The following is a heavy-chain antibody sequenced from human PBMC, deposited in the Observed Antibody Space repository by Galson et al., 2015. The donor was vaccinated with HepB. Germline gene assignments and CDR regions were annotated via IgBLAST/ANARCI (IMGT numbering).Heavy chain of an antibody. CDR2: ISGGGRST. CDR3: AKQCGYEKCYLDC. CDR1: GFSFSSYA. V-gene: IGHV3-23*01. D-gene: IGHD5-12*01. J-gene: IGHJ4*02. Sequence: SLRLSCAASGFSFSSYAMSWVRQAPGKGLEWVSAISGGGRSTYYADPVEGRFTISRDNSKNTLYLQMNSLRAEDTALYYCAKQCGYEKCYLDCWGQGTLVTVSS.